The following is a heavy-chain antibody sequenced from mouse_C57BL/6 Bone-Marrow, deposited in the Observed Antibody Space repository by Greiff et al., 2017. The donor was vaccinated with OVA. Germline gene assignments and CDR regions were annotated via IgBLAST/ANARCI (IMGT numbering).Heavy chain of an antibody. Sequence: QVQLQQPGAELVMPGASVKLSCKASGYTFTSYWMHWVKQRPGQGLEWIGEIDPSDSYTNYNQKFKGKSTLTVDKSSSTAYMQLSSLTSEDSAFYDGACIGPSMDYWGQGTSVTVSS. V-gene: IGHV1-69*01. CDR1: GYTFTSYW. J-gene: IGHJ4*01. CDR3: ACIGPSMDY. CDR2: IDPSDSYT. D-gene: IGHD2-14*01.